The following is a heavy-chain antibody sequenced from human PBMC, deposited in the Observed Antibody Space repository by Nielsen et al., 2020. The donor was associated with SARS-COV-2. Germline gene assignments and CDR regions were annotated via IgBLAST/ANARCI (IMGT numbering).Heavy chain of an antibody. J-gene: IGHJ4*02. CDR3: AREVRGRSY. CDR1: GFIFSAFA. D-gene: IGHD3-16*01. V-gene: IGHV3-23*01. Sequence: GESLKISCAASGFIFSAFAVSWVRQAPGKGLEWVSTISGSGDGTYYADSVKGRFTISRDNSKNTLYLQMNSLRAEDTAVYYCAREVRGRSYWGQGTLVTVSS. CDR2: ISGSGDGT.